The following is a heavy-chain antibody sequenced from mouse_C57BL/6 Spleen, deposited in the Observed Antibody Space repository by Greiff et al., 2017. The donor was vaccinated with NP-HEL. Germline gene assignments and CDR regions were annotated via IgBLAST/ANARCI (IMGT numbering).Heavy chain of an antibody. CDR3: ARDSSGYGHYAMDY. D-gene: IGHD3-2*02. Sequence: VQLQQSGAELVKPGASVKLSCKASGYTFTSYWMHWVKQRPGQGLEWIGMIHPNSGSTNYNEKFKSKATLTVDKSSSTAYMRLSSLTSEDSAVYYCARDSSGYGHYAMDYWGQGTSVTVSS. J-gene: IGHJ4*01. V-gene: IGHV1-64*01. CDR2: IHPNSGST. CDR1: GYTFTSYW.